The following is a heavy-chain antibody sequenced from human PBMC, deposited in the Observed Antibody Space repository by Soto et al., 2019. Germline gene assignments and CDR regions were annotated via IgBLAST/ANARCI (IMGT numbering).Heavy chain of an antibody. D-gene: IGHD6-19*01. CDR1: GGSFSGYY. CDR2: INHSGST. CDR3: ASRLDSGWYSS. Sequence: PSETLSLTCAVYGGSFSGYYWSWIRQPPGKGLEWIGEINHSGSTNYNPSLKSRVTISVDTSKNQFSLKLSSVTAADTAVYYCASRLDSGWYSSWGQGTLVTVSS. V-gene: IGHV4-34*01. J-gene: IGHJ4*02.